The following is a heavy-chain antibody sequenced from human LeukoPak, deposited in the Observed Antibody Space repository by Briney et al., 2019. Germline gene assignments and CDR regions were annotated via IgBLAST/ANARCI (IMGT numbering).Heavy chain of an antibody. CDR3: ARDLEGVTAIDY. CDR2: ISYDGSNK. CDR1: GFTFSSYG. D-gene: IGHD2-21*02. J-gene: IGHJ4*02. V-gene: IGHV3-30*03. Sequence: GGSLRLSCAASGFTFSSYGMHWVRQAPGKGLEWVAVISYDGSNKYYADSVKGRFTISRDNSKNTLYLQMNSLRAEDTAVYYCARDLEGVTAIDYWGQGTLVTVSS.